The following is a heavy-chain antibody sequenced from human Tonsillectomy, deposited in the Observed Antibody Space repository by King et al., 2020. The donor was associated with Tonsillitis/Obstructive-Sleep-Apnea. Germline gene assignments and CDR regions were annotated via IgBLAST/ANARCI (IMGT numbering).Heavy chain of an antibody. CDR2: ITGSSDYI. V-gene: IGHV3-21*01. D-gene: IGHD3-3*01. Sequence: VQLVESGGGLVKPGGSLSLSCAASRFIFSDYTINWVRQAPGKGLEWVSCITGSSDYIYYADSVRGRFTISRHNAKNLVYLQMNSLRVEDTAVYYCARVVPLFGVVRPLDDWGQGTLVSVSS. CDR3: ARVVPLFGVVRPLDD. CDR1: RFIFSDYT. J-gene: IGHJ4*02.